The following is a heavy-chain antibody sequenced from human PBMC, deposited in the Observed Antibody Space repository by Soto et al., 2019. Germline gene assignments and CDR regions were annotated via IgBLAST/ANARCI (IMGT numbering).Heavy chain of an antibody. CDR2: INPSGGST. CDR1: GYTFTSYY. V-gene: IGHV1-46*01. D-gene: IGHD3-22*01. J-gene: IGHJ5*02. Sequence: QVQLVQSGAEVKKPGASVKVSCKASGYTFTSYYMHWVRQAPGQGLEWMGIINPSGGSTSYAQKFQGGVTMTRDTSTSTVYMELSSLRSEDTAVYYCARNMEYYYDSSGYGWFDPWGQGTLVTVSS. CDR3: ARNMEYYYDSSGYGWFDP.